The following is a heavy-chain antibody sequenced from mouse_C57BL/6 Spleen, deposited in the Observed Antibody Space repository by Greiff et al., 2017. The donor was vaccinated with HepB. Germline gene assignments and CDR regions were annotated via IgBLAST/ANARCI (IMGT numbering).Heavy chain of an antibody. D-gene: IGHD1-1*01. CDR1: GYAFSSSW. V-gene: IGHV1-82*01. CDR2: IYPGDGDT. J-gene: IGHJ2*01. Sequence: QVQLQQSGPELVKPGASVKISCKASGYAFSSSWMNWVKQRPGKGLEWIGRIYPGDGDTNYNGKFKGKATLTADKSSSTAYMQLSSLTSEDSAVYFCANLNYYGSFDYWGQGTTLTVSS. CDR3: ANLNYYGSFDY.